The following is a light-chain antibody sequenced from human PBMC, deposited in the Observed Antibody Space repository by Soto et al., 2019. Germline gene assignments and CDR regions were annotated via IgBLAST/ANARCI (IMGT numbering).Light chain of an antibody. CDR3: QQRRSWPIT. Sequence: EIVLTQSPATLSLSPGERATLSCRASQSIKNYLAWYQQKAGQAPRLLIYDASNRATGIPARFSGSGSETDFTLTISSLEPEDFAVYYCQQRRSWPITFGQGTRLEMK. CDR1: QSIKNY. CDR2: DAS. V-gene: IGKV3-11*01. J-gene: IGKJ5*01.